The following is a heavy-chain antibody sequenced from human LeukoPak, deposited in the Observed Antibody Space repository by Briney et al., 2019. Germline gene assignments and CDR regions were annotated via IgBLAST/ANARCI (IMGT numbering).Heavy chain of an antibody. CDR3: ARVMGYCSSTSCSSGAFDI. Sequence: SQTLSLTCAISGDSVSSNSAAWNWISQSPSRGLEWLGRTYYRSKWYNDYAVSVKSRITINPDTSKNQFSLQLNSVTPEDTAVYYCARVMGYCSSTSCSSGAFDIWGQGRMVTVSS. CDR1: GDSVSSNSAA. V-gene: IGHV6-1*01. J-gene: IGHJ3*02. CDR2: TYYRSKWYN. D-gene: IGHD2-2*01.